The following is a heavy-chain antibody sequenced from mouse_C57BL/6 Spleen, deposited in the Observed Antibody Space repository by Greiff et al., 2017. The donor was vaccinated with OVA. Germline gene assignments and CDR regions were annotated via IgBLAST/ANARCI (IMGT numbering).Heavy chain of an antibody. CDR3: TGGNYWYFDV. CDR1: GFNIKDDY. D-gene: IGHD2-1*01. CDR2: IDPENGDT. J-gene: IGHJ1*03. Sequence: EVQLQQSGAELVRPGASVKLSCTASGFNIKDDYMHWVKQRPEQGLEWIGWIDPENGDTEYASKFQGKATITADTSSNTAYLQLSSLTSEDTAVYYCTGGNYWYFDVWGTGTTVTVSS. V-gene: IGHV14-4*01.